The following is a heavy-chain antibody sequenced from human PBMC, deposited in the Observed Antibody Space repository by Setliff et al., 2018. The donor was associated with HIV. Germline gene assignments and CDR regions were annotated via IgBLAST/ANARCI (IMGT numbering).Heavy chain of an antibody. CDR3: ARDRNYQDTSGYWQVFDI. D-gene: IGHD3-22*01. V-gene: IGHV4-4*07. J-gene: IGHJ3*02. CDR2: IYTDENT. CDR1: GGSVNSYY. Sequence: PSETLSLTCIVSGGSVNSYYWSWIRQPAGKGLEWIGRIYTDENTNYNPSLKSRVTMSVDTSKNPFSQILTSATAADTAMYYCARDRNYQDTSGYWQVFDIWGQGTMVTVSS.